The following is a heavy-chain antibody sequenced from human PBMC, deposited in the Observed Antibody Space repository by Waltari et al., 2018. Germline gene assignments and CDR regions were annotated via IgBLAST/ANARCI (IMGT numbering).Heavy chain of an antibody. Sequence: QVQLVQSGAEVKKPGASVKVSCKASGYTFTGYYMHWVRQAPGQGREWMGWINPNRGGTNYAQKFQGSVTMTRDTSISTAYMELSRLRSDDTAVYYCASRSNSIFGVAYDYWGQGTLVTVSS. J-gene: IGHJ4*02. CDR2: INPNRGGT. CDR1: GYTFTGYY. D-gene: IGHD3-3*01. V-gene: IGHV1-2*02. CDR3: ASRSNSIFGVAYDY.